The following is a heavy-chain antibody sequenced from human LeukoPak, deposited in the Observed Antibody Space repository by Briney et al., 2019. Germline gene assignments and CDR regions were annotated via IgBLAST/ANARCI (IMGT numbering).Heavy chain of an antibody. Sequence: GGSLRLSCTASGFSFSGHWMHWARQLPGKGLVWVSRISPTGSTTSYADSVKGRFTVSRDNSKNTLYLQVNNLRAEDTAVYYCARGPNSNWSGLDFWGQGTLLTVSS. CDR2: ISPTGSTT. D-gene: IGHD6-6*01. V-gene: IGHV3-74*01. CDR3: ARGPNSNWSGLDF. CDR1: GFSFSGHW. J-gene: IGHJ4*02.